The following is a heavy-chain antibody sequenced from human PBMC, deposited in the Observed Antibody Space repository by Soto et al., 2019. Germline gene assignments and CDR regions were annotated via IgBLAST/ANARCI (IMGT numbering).Heavy chain of an antibody. CDR1: GGSISSGNYC. D-gene: IGHD5-18*01. Sequence: SETLSLTCTVSGGSISSGNYCWSWIRQPPGKGLEWIGFIHYSGSSYYNPSLKSRVTISVDTSKNQFSLKLDSVTAADTAVYYCARDLDTATYFDYWGRGTQVTVSS. CDR2: IHYSGSS. V-gene: IGHV4-30-4*01. J-gene: IGHJ4*02. CDR3: ARDLDTATYFDY.